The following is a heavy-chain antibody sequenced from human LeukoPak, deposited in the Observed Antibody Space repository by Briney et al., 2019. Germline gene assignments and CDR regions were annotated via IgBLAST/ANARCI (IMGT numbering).Heavy chain of an antibody. Sequence: PGGSLRLSCTASGLTFSTSGFNWVRQAPGKGLEWVGRIKSKTDGGTTDYAAPVKGRFTISRDDSKNTLYLQMNSLKTEDTAVYYCTRIRFLEWFLDYWGQGTLVTVSS. CDR3: TRIRFLEWFLDY. D-gene: IGHD3-3*01. CDR1: GLTFSTSG. V-gene: IGHV3-15*01. CDR2: IKSKTDGGTT. J-gene: IGHJ4*02.